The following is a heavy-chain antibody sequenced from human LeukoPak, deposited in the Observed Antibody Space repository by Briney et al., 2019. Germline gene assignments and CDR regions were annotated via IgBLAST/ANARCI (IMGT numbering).Heavy chain of an antibody. Sequence: GRSLRLSCAASGFTFSSYGMHWVRQAPGKGLEWVAVIWYDGSNKYYADSVKGRFTISRDNSKNTLYLQMNSLRAEDTAVYYCAKEGNCSSTSCYAGAFDYWGQGTLVTVSS. V-gene: IGHV3-33*06. CDR1: GFTFSSYG. D-gene: IGHD2-2*01. J-gene: IGHJ4*02. CDR3: AKEGNCSSTSCYAGAFDY. CDR2: IWYDGSNK.